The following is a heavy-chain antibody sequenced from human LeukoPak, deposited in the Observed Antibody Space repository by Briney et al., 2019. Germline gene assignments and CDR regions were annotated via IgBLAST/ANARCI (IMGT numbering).Heavy chain of an antibody. CDR1: GFTFSSYA. CDR3: AKDLDVAAAAYYFDY. CDR2: IIGGGGGT. V-gene: IGHV3-23*01. Sequence: GGSLRLSCAASGFTFSSYAMSWVRHAPGEGLEWVSGIIGGGGGTYYADSVKGRFTISRDDSKNTLYLQMNSLRADDTAVYYCAKDLDVAAAAYYFDYWGQGTLVTVSS. D-gene: IGHD6-13*01. J-gene: IGHJ4*02.